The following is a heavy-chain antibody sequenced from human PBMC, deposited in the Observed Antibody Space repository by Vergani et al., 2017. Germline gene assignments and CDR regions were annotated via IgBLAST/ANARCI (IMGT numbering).Heavy chain of an antibody. D-gene: IGHD3-22*01. V-gene: IGHV4-31*03. CDR3: ARGYVVVITTDAFDI. CDR1: GGSISSGGYY. Sequence: QVQLQESGPGLVKPSQTLSLTCTVSGGSISSGGYYWSWIRQHPGKGLEWIGYIYYSGSTYYNPSLKSRVTISVDTSKNQFSLKLSSVTAADTAVYYCARGYVVVITTDAFDIWGQGTMVTVSS. J-gene: IGHJ3*02. CDR2: IYYSGST.